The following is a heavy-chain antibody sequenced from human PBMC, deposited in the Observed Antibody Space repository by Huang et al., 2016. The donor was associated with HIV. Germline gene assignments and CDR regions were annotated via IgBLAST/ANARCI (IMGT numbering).Heavy chain of an antibody. D-gene: IGHD6-13*01. J-gene: IGHJ4*02. Sequence: EVQLVESGGGLVKPGGSLRLSCAASGFTFSNYNINWVRQAPGKGLEGVSSITRSSTFMSYADSGKGRFTISRDNAKNSLYLQMNSLRAEDTAIYYCARAPLVRGLIYYFDYWGQGILVTVSS. CDR2: ITRSSTFM. CDR3: ARAPLVRGLIYYFDY. CDR1: GFTFSNYN. V-gene: IGHV3-21*02.